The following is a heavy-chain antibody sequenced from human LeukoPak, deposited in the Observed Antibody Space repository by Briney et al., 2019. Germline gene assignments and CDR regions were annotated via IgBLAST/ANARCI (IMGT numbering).Heavy chain of an antibody. CDR2: IYYSGSI. CDR1: GGSISTYY. Sequence: SETLSLTCTVSGGSISTYYWSWIRQPPGKGLEWIGYIYYSGSINYNPSLKSRVTISVDTSKNQFSLKLSSVIAADTAVYYCARSRGYSYGTTFLDYWGQGTLVTVSS. J-gene: IGHJ4*02. D-gene: IGHD5-18*01. V-gene: IGHV4-59*08. CDR3: ARSRGYSYGTTFLDY.